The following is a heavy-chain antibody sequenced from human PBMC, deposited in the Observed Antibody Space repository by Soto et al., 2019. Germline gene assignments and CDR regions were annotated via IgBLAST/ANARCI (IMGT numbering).Heavy chain of an antibody. CDR1: DGSVSSGSYY. J-gene: IGHJ4*02. V-gene: IGHV4-61*01. Sequence: PSETLSLTCTVSDGSVSSGSYYWSWIRQPPGKGLEYIGYLYYSGSTNYDPSLKSRVTISVDTPKNQFSLELTSVTAADTAVYYCARGLSTHIAVAGMGYFDSWGQGTLVTVSS. CDR3: ARGLSTHIAVAGMGYFDS. D-gene: IGHD6-19*01. CDR2: LYYSGST.